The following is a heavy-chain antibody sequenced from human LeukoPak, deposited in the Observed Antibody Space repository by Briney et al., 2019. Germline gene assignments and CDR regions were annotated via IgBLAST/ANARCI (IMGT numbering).Heavy chain of an antibody. J-gene: IGHJ4*02. CDR3: AALGDSIY. CDR2: IGHAGDT. Sequence: PGGSLTLYCAASRLALCSYDMHWVRQVSGKGLEWVSAIGHAGDTYYADSVNGRFTITREDAKNYFFLQMNIPGAGDTAVYFCAALGDSIYWGQGTLVTVSS. V-gene: IGHV3-13*01. D-gene: IGHD1-26*01. CDR1: RLALCSYD.